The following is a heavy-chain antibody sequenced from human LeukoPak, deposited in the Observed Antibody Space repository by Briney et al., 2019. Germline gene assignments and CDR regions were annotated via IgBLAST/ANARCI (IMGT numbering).Heavy chain of an antibody. CDR1: GYTFTGYY. Sequence: ASVKVSCKASGYTFTGYYMHWVRQATGQGLEWMGWMNPNSGNTGYAQKFQGRVTMTRNTSISTAYMELSSLRSEDTAVYYCARGRGSKGFGQIYYYYGMDVWGQGTTVTVSS. D-gene: IGHD3-10*01. J-gene: IGHJ6*02. V-gene: IGHV1-8*02. CDR3: ARGRGSKGFGQIYYYYGMDV. CDR2: MNPNSGNT.